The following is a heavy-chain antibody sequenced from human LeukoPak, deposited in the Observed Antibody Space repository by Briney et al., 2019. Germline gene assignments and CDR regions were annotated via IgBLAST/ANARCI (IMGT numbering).Heavy chain of an antibody. CDR1: GFTFTTYG. D-gene: IGHD1-26*01. CDR3: ASFVGATVWAFDI. Sequence: GGSLRLSCSASGFTFTTYGMNWVRQAPGKGLEWVSGIGGSGTRTYYADSVKGRFTISRDNAKNSLYLQMNSLRAEDTAVYYCASFVGATVWAFDIWGQGTMVTVSS. V-gene: IGHV3-21*01. J-gene: IGHJ3*02. CDR2: IGGSGTRT.